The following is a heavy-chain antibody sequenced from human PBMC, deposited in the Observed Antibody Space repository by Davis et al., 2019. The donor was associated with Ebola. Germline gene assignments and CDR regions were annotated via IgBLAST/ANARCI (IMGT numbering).Heavy chain of an antibody. CDR1: GFTFSGSA. CDR3: TGDGDYEYY. Sequence: GESLKISCAASGFTFSGSAMHWVRQASGKGLEWVGRIRSKANSYATAYAASVKGRFTISRDDSKNTAYLQMNSLKTEYTAVYYCTGDGDYEYYWGQGTLVTVSS. CDR2: IRSKANSYAT. D-gene: IGHD4-17*01. J-gene: IGHJ4*02. V-gene: IGHV3-73*01.